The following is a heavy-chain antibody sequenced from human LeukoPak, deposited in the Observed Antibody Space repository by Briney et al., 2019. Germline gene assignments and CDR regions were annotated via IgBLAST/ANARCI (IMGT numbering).Heavy chain of an antibody. CDR1: GYTFTMYY. V-gene: IGHV1-46*01. J-gene: IGHJ4*02. CDR3: ARESYGDSSGLDY. Sequence: ASVKVSCKASGYTFTMYYIHWVRQAPGQGLEWMGIINPSGGSTSYAQKFQGRVTMTRDMSTSTVYMELSSLRSEDTAVYYCARESYGDSSGLDYWGQGTLVTVSS. CDR2: INPSGGST. D-gene: IGHD3-22*01.